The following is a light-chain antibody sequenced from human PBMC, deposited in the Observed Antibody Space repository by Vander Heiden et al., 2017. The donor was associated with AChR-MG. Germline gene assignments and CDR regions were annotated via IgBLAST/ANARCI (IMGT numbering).Light chain of an antibody. CDR2: TNF. Sequence: QSVLTQPPSASGTPGPRVTISCSGSSSNIGSNTVNWYQHLPGTAPKLLIYTNFQRPSGVPDRFSGSKSGTSASLAISGLQSEDEADYYCATWDDSLDTYVFGTGTKVTVL. V-gene: IGLV1-44*01. CDR1: SSNIGSNT. CDR3: ATWDDSLDTYV. J-gene: IGLJ1*01.